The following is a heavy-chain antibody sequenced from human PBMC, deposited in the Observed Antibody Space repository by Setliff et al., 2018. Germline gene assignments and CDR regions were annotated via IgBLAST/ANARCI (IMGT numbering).Heavy chain of an antibody. J-gene: IGHJ4*02. V-gene: IGHV4-59*12. D-gene: IGHD6-6*01. CDR3: ARELVATWRGYSSSSPRYYFDN. CDR1: GGSFTTYY. CDR2: ISYSGAT. Sequence: LSLTCTVSGGSFTTYYWSWIRQSPGKGLEWIGYISYSGATNYSPSLKSRVTISVDTSKNQFSLRLNSVTAADTAVYYCARELVATWRGYSSSSPRYYFDNWGQGTLVTV.